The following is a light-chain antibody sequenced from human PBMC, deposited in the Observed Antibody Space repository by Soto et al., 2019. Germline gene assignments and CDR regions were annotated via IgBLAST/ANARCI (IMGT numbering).Light chain of an antibody. CDR2: FGS. Sequence: EIVMTQSPLTLPVTPGEPASIPCRSSQSLLYNNTYNYLDWYVQKPGQSPQILIYFGSNRAPGVPDRFSGSGSGTDFTLKINRVEAEDVGTYYCMQALQSLTFGQGTRLEIK. J-gene: IGKJ5*01. CDR1: QSLLYNNTYNY. CDR3: MQALQSLT. V-gene: IGKV2-28*01.